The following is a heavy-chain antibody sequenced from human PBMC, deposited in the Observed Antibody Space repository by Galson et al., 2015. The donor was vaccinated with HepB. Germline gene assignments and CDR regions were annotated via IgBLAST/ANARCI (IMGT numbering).Heavy chain of an antibody. CDR2: IYWDDDK. V-gene: IGHV2-5*02. J-gene: IGHJ5*02. D-gene: IGHD3-16*01. CDR1: GFSLSTTGVG. CDR3: AHRLRDYNVWGGFGKDRDWFDP. Sequence: PALVKPTQTLTLTCTFSGFSLSTTGVGVGWIRQPPGKALEWLALIYWDDDKRYSPSLKNRLTITKDTSKNQVVLTMTNMDPVDTATYYCAHRLRDYNVWGGFGKDRDWFDPWGQGTLVTVSS.